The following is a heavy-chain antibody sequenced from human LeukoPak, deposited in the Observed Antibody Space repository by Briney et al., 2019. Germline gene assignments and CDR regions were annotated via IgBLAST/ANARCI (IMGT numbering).Heavy chain of an antibody. J-gene: IGHJ4*02. CDR2: IKQDGSEK. D-gene: IGHD3-10*01. Sequence: GGSLRLSCAASGFTFSNFWMSWVRQAPGRGLECVANIKQDGSEKNYVDSVKGRFTISRDNAENSLSLQVNSLRAEDTAIYFCARDGRYGAGTSDYWGQGALVTVSS. V-gene: IGHV3-7*01. CDR1: GFTFSNFW. CDR3: ARDGRYGAGTSDY.